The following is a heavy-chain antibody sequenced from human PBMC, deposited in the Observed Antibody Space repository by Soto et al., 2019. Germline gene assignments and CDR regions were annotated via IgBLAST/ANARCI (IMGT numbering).Heavy chain of an antibody. V-gene: IGHV3-48*03. Sequence: EVQLVESGGGLVQPGGSLRLSCAASGFTFSSYEMNWVRQAPGKGLEWVSYISSSGSTIYYADSVKGRFTISRDNAKNSLYLQMNSLRAEDTAVYYCVRKPRYYYYGMDVWGQGTTVTVSS. CDR1: GFTFSSYE. CDR3: VRKPRYYYYGMDV. CDR2: ISSSGSTI. J-gene: IGHJ6*02.